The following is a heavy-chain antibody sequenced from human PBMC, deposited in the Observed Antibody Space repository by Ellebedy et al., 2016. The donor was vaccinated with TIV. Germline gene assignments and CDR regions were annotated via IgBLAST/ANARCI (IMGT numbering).Heavy chain of an antibody. CDR2: VYYTGGT. J-gene: IGHJ4*02. Sequence: SETLSLXCTVSGVSVSNSNYYWTWIQQPPGQGLEWIGYVYYTGGTNYNPSLKSRVTISVDTPKSQFSLKLNSVTAADTAVYYCARGGEYNWNYVDYWGQGTLVTVSS. CDR3: ARGGEYNWNYVDY. CDR1: GVSVSNSNYY. D-gene: IGHD1-20*01. V-gene: IGHV4-61*01.